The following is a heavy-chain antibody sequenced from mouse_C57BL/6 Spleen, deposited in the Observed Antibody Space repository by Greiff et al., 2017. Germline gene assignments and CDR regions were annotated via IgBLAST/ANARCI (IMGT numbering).Heavy chain of an antibody. D-gene: IGHD1-1*01. V-gene: IGHV7-3*01. CDR3: ARPLYYYGSSNVWFAY. CDR1: GFTFTDYY. J-gene: IGHJ3*01. Sequence: EVQLVESGGGLVQPGGSLSLSCAASGFTFTDYYMSWVRQPPGKALEWLGFIRNKANGYTTEYSASVKGRFTISSDNSQSILYLQVNALRAEDSATYCCARPLYYYGSSNVWFAYWGQGTLVTVSA. CDR2: IRNKANGYTT.